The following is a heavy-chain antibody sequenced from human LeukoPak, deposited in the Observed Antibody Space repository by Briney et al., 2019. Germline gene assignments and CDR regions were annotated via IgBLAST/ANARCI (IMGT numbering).Heavy chain of an antibody. CDR1: GGTFSSYA. V-gene: IGHV1-69*04. J-gene: IGHJ1*01. CDR2: IIPILGIA. CDR3: ASPPYYYDSSGASAEYFQH. D-gene: IGHD3-22*01. Sequence: ASVKVSCKASGGTFSSYAISWARQAPGQGLEWMGRIIPILGIANYAQKFQGRVTITADKSTSTAYMELSSLRSEDTAVYYCASPPYYYDSSGASAEYFQHWGQGTLVTVSS.